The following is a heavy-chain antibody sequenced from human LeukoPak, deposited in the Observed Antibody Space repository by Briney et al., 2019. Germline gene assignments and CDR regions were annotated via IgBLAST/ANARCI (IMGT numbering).Heavy chain of an antibody. J-gene: IGHJ4*02. CDR3: ASLGLGIAAAGTALDY. V-gene: IGHV1-69*02. Sequence: SVKVSCKASGGTFSSYTISWVRQAPGQGLEWMGRIIPILGIANYAQKFQGRVTITADKSTSTAYMELSSLRSEDTAVYYRASLGLGIAAAGTALDYWGQGTLVTVSS. CDR2: IIPILGIA. CDR1: GGTFSSYT. D-gene: IGHD6-13*01.